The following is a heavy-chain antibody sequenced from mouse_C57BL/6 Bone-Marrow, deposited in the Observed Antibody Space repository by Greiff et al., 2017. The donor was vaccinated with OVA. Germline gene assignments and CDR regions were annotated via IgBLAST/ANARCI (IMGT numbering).Heavy chain of an antibody. Sequence: EVMLVESGGGLVQPGGSMKLSCAASGFTFSDAWMDWVRQSPEKGLEWVAEIRNKANNHATYSAESVKGRFTISRDDSRSSVYLLMKSLRAEETGIYNCTCRWLIRGYFDVWGTGTTVTVSS. J-gene: IGHJ1*03. V-gene: IGHV6-6*01. D-gene: IGHD2-3*01. CDR3: TCRWLIRGYFDV. CDR1: GFTFSDAW. CDR2: IRNKANNHAT.